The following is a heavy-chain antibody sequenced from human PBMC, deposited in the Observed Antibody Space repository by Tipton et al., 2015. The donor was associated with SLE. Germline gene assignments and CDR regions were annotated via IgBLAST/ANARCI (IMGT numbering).Heavy chain of an antibody. J-gene: IGHJ4*02. CDR2: IHHSGST. CDR1: GYSISSGYF. Sequence: TLSLTCSVSGYSISSGYFWGWIRQPPGKGLEWIAIIHHSGSTYYNPSLKSRLSISVDTSNNQLSLSLTSVTAADTALYFCARAWGRASSFYWGQGMLVTVSS. CDR3: ARAWGRASSFY. D-gene: IGHD1-26*01. V-gene: IGHV4-38-2*02.